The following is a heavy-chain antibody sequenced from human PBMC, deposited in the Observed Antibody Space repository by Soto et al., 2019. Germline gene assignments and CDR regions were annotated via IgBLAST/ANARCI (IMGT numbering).Heavy chain of an antibody. CDR1: GYSFTSYW. CDR2: IDPSDSYT. V-gene: IGHV5-10-1*01. CDR3: ARHEPYYYDSSGYYLYGYFQH. J-gene: IGHJ1*01. Sequence: EVQLVQSGAEVKKPGESLRISCKGSGYSFTSYWISWVRQMPGKGLEWMGRIDPSDSYTNYSPSFQGHVTISADKYISPAYLQWSSLKASDTAMYYCARHEPYYYDSSGYYLYGYFQHWGQGTLVTVSS. D-gene: IGHD3-22*01.